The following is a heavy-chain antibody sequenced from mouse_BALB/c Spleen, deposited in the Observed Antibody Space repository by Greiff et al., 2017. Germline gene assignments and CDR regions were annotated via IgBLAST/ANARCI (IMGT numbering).Heavy chain of an antibody. CDR1: GFTFSSYA. CDR3: ARDDCDSSYRAMDY. V-gene: IGHV5-9-4*01. J-gene: IGHJ4*01. D-gene: IGHD1-1*01. CDR2: ISSCGSYT. Sequence: EVQVVESGGGLVKPGGSLKLSCAASGFTFSSYAMSWVRQSPEKRLEWVAEISSCGSYTYYPDTVTGRFTISRNNTKNTLYLEMSSMRSEDTAMYYCARDDCDSSYRAMDYWGQGTSVTVSS.